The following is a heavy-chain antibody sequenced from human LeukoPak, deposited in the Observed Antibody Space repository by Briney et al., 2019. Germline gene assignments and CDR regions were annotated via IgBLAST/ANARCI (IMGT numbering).Heavy chain of an antibody. Sequence: SETLSLTCTVSGGSISSSSYYWGWIRQPPGKGLEWIGSIYYSGSTYYNPSLKSRVTISVDTSKNQFSLKLSSVTAADTAVYYCARDQNMGSGGLLYNWFDPWGQGTLVTVSS. CDR2: IYYSGST. CDR1: GGSISSSSYY. D-gene: IGHD6-25*01. CDR3: ARDQNMGSGGLLYNWFDP. V-gene: IGHV4-39*07. J-gene: IGHJ5*02.